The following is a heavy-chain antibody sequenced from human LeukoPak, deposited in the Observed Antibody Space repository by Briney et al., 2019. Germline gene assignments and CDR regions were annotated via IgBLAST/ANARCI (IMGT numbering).Heavy chain of an antibody. V-gene: IGHV4-39*01. D-gene: IGHD6-6*01. Sequence: PSETLSLTCIVSGGSISSSTYYWGCIRQPPGKGLEWIGSIYYSGSTYYNPSLKSRVTISVDTSKNQFSLKLSSVTAADTAVYYCARSGRAALEFDYWGQGTLVTVSS. CDR1: GGSISSSTYY. CDR2: IYYSGST. CDR3: ARSGRAALEFDY. J-gene: IGHJ4*02.